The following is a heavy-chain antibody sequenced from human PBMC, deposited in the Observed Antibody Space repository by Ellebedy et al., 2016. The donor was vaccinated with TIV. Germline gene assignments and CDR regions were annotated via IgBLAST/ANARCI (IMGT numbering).Heavy chain of an antibody. CDR2: INDDGSFT. CDR3: ARGYYYGSGCRD. Sequence: GESLKISXAASGFTFSSYWMSWVRQAPGKGLVWVSRINDDGSFTDYADSLQGRFTISRDNAKNTVYLQMNSLRAEDTAVYYCARGYYYGSGCRDWGQGTLVTVSS. J-gene: IGHJ4*02. V-gene: IGHV3-74*01. D-gene: IGHD3-10*01. CDR1: GFTFSSYW.